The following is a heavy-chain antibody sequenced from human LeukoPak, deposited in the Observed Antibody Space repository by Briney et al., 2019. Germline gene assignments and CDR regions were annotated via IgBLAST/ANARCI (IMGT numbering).Heavy chain of an antibody. Sequence: GASVKVSCKASGGTFSSYAISWVRQAPGQGLEWMGGIIPIFGTANYAQKFQGRVTITADKSTSTAYMELSSLRSEDTAVYYCARHTDSSGYLPYMDVWGKGTTVTVSS. D-gene: IGHD3-22*01. CDR3: ARHTDSSGYLPYMDV. CDR1: GGTFSSYA. CDR2: IIPIFGTA. V-gene: IGHV1-69*06. J-gene: IGHJ6*03.